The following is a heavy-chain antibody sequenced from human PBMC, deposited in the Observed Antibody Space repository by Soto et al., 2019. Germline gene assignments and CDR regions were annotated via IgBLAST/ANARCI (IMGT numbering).Heavy chain of an antibody. J-gene: IGHJ4*02. Sequence: QAQLVESVGGVVRPGRSLRLSCAASGIAFSSYGMRWVRQAPGTGLEWVAVISYDGSLQHYADSVKGRFTISRDNSKNMVLLQMSSLRAEVTAVYYCVSDRGYGHASVPYSWGQGTLVSVSS. CDR2: ISYDGSLQ. CDR3: VSDRGYGHASVPYS. V-gene: IGHV3-30*03. D-gene: IGHD5-18*01. CDR1: GIAFSSYG.